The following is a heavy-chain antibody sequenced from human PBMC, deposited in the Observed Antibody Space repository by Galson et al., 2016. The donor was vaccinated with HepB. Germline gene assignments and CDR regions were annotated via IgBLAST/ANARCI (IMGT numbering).Heavy chain of an antibody. CDR1: GFTFSRYG. J-gene: IGHJ3*02. Sequence: SLRLSCAASGFTFSRYGIRWVRQAQGKGLEWVAFVSYDARNKYYADSVRGRFTISRDNSKNTLYVQMDSLRPEDTAVYYCATEGGVMVTSIDAFDTWGQGTMVTVSS. CDR2: VSYDARNK. V-gene: IGHV3-30*03. CDR3: ATEGGVMVTSIDAFDT. D-gene: IGHD2-21*02.